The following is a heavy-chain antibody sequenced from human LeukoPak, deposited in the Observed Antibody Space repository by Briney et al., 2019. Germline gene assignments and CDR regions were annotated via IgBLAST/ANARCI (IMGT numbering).Heavy chain of an antibody. D-gene: IGHD4-17*01. CDR1: GFTFSSYA. J-gene: IGHJ4*02. CDR2: ISYDGSNK. V-gene: IGHV3-30-3*01. CDR3: AKDRDYGDSPDY. Sequence: GRSLRLSCAASGFTFSSYAMHWVRQAPGKGLEWVAVISYDGSNKYYADSVKGRFTISRDNSKNTLYLQMNSLRAEDTAVYYCAKDRDYGDSPDYWGQGTLVTVSS.